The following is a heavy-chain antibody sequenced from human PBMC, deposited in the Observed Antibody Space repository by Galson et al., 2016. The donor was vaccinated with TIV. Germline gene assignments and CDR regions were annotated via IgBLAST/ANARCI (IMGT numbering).Heavy chain of an antibody. D-gene: IGHD2-15*01. V-gene: IGHV3-30*02. CDR2: IGYDGSRR. CDR1: GFTFSSFG. Sequence: SLRLSCAASGFTFSSFGMHWVRQAPGKGLEWVALIGYDGSRRYYADSVKGRFTISRDDSKNTLYLQMNGLRRDDSAVYYCASGVVAHTYYFYGMDVWGQGTTVTVSS. J-gene: IGHJ6*02. CDR3: ASGVVAHTYYFYGMDV.